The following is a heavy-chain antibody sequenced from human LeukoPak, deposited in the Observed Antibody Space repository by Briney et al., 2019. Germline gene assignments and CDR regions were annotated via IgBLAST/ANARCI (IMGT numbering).Heavy chain of an antibody. Sequence: SETLSLTCTVSGGSISSYYWSWIRQPPGKGLEWIGYIYYSGSTNYNPSLKSRVTISVDTSKNQFSLKLSSVTAADTAVYYWARGQLWLVSFDPWGHGTLVTVSS. CDR1: GGSISSYY. J-gene: IGHJ5*02. CDR3: ARGQLWLVSFDP. CDR2: IYYSGST. D-gene: IGHD5-18*01. V-gene: IGHV4-59*01.